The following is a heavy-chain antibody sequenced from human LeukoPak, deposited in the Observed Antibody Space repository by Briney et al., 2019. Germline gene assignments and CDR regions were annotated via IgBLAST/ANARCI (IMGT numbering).Heavy chain of an antibody. V-gene: IGHV1-46*01. CDR3: ASDLALSFLEWLLTLIY. D-gene: IGHD3-3*02. CDR2: INPSGGST. Sequence: ASVKVSCKASGYTFTGYYMHWVRQAPGHGLEWMGIINPSGGSTSYAQKFQGRVTMTRDTSTSTVYMELSSLRSEDTAVYYCASDLALSFLEWLLTLIYWGQGTLVTVSS. CDR1: GYTFTGYY. J-gene: IGHJ4*02.